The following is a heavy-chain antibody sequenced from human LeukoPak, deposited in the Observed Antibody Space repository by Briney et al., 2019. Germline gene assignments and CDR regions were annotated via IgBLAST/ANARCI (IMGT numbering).Heavy chain of an antibody. Sequence: GRSLRLSCAASGFTFSSYAMHWVRQAPGKGLEWVAVISYDGSNKYYADSVKGRFTISRDNSKNTLYLQMNSLRAEDTAVYYCARETPTCSSTSCYTSAMLGTFDYWGQGTLVTVSS. J-gene: IGHJ4*02. CDR2: ISYDGSNK. D-gene: IGHD2-2*02. CDR1: GFTFSSYA. V-gene: IGHV3-30-3*01. CDR3: ARETPTCSSTSCYTSAMLGTFDY.